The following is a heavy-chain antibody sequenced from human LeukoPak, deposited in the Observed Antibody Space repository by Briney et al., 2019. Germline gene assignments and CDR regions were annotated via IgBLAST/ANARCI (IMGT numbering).Heavy chain of an antibody. V-gene: IGHV4-59*08. CDR2: ILYSGID. CDR3: ARVEDGYNMVIDY. D-gene: IGHD5-24*01. CDR1: GGSINSYY. Sequence: SETLSLTCSVSGGSINSYYWSWIRQPPGKGLQWIGFILYSGIDKYNPALKSRVTISIDTSKNQFSLKLSSVTAADTAVYYCARVEDGYNMVIDYWGQGTLVTVSS. J-gene: IGHJ4*02.